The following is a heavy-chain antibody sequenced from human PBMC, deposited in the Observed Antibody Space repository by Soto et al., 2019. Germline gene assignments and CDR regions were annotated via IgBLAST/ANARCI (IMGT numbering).Heavy chain of an antibody. J-gene: IGHJ6*02. Sequence: ALRLSCTASGFAFGDYAMSWVRQARGKGLEWVGFIRSKAYGGTTEYAASVKGRFTISRDDSKSIAYLQMNSLKTEDTAVYYCTRKVSGDFWSGYYYSYYGMDVWRQGTTVPVSS. CDR3: TRKVSGDFWSGYYYSYYGMDV. CDR2: IRSKAYGGTT. V-gene: IGHV3-49*04. D-gene: IGHD3-3*01. CDR1: GFAFGDYA.